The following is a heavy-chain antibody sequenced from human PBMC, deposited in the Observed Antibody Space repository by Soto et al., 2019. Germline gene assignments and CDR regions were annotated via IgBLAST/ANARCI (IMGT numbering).Heavy chain of an antibody. CDR1: GFTFSSYA. CDR3: ARTRITMIVVVISDGMDV. D-gene: IGHD3-22*01. J-gene: IGHJ6*02. Sequence: QVQLVESGGGVVQPGRSLRLSCAASGFTFSSYAMHWVRQAPGKGLEWVAVISYDGSNKYYADSVKGRFTISRDNSKNTPXLQMNSLRAEDTAVYYCARTRITMIVVVISDGMDVWGQGTTVTVSS. CDR2: ISYDGSNK. V-gene: IGHV3-30-3*01.